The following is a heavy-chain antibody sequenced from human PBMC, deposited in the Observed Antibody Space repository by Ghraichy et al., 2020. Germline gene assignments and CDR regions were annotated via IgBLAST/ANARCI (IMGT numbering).Heavy chain of an antibody. CDR1: GYTFTSYA. CDR3: ARANPEYCTNGVCYYFDY. J-gene: IGHJ4*02. Sequence: VKVSCKASGYTFTSYAMHWVRQAPGQRLEWMGWINAGNGNTKYSQKFQGRVTITSDTSASTAYMELSSLRSEDTAVYYCARANPEYCTNGVCYYFDYWGQGTLVTVSS. CDR2: INAGNGNT. D-gene: IGHD2-8*01. V-gene: IGHV1-3*01.